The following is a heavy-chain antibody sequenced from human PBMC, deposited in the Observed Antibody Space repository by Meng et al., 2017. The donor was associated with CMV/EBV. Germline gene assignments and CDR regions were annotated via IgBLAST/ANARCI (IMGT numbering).Heavy chain of an antibody. J-gene: IGHJ4*02. CDR1: GSTFPTYW. CDR3: ARLRSSGWFLDY. D-gene: IGHD6-19*01. Sequence: CKGSGSTFPTYWISWVRQVPGKGLEWMGRIDPADSYTHYNPSFQGHVTISADKSITTAYLQWSSLKASDTAMYYCARLRSSGWFLDYWGQGTLVTVSS. V-gene: IGHV5-10-1*01. CDR2: IDPADSYT.